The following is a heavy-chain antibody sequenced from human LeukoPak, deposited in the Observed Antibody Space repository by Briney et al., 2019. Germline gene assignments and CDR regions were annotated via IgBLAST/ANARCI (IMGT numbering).Heavy chain of an antibody. CDR1: GFTFSDYY. V-gene: IGHV3-11*01. CDR3: ARDLKQLVSYYHYAMDV. J-gene: IGHJ6*02. Sequence: PGGSLRLSCAASGFTFSDYYMSWIRQAPGKGLEWVSYISSSGSTIYYADSVKGRFTISRDNAKNSLYLQMNSLRAEDTAVYYCARDLKQLVSYYHYAMDVWGQGTTVTVSS. CDR2: ISSSGSTI. D-gene: IGHD6-13*01.